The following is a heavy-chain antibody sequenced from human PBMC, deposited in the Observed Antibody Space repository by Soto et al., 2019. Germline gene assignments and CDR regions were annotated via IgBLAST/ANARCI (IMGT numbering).Heavy chain of an antibody. D-gene: IGHD5-12*01. V-gene: IGHV3-23*01. CDR3: AQLGVDIVAKPVGLDY. J-gene: IGHJ4*02. CDR2: ISGSGGST. CDR1: GFTFSSYA. Sequence: PGGSLRLSCAASGFTFSSYAMSWVRQAPGKGLEWVSAISGSGGSTYYADSVKGRFTISRDNSKNTLYLQMNSLRAEDTAVYYCAQLGVDIVAKPVGLDYWGQGTLVTVSS.